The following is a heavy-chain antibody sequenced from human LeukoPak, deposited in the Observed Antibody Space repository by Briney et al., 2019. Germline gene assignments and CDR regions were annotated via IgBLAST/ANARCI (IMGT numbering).Heavy chain of an antibody. D-gene: IGHD4-17*01. CDR2: INPNSGGT. J-gene: IGHJ6*02. Sequence: ASVKVSCKASGYTFTGYYMHWVRRAPGQGLEWMGWINPNSGGTNYAQKFQGRVTMTRDTSISTAYMELSRLRSDDTAVYYCAKTSYGDYGMDVWGQGTTVTVSS. CDR3: AKTSYGDYGMDV. CDR1: GYTFTGYY. V-gene: IGHV1-2*02.